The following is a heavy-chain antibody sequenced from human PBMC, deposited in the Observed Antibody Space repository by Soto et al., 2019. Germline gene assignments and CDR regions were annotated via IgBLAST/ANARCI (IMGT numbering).Heavy chain of an antibody. V-gene: IGHV3-33*01. Sequence: QVQLVESGGGVVQPGRSLRLSCAASGFTFSSYGMHWVRQAPGKGLEWVAVIWYDGSNKYYADSVKGRFTISRDNSKNTLYLQMNSLRAEDTAVYYCARAKVDTAMVKDYWGQGTLVTVSS. CDR3: ARAKVDTAMVKDY. D-gene: IGHD5-18*01. CDR1: GFTFSSYG. J-gene: IGHJ4*02. CDR2: IWYDGSNK.